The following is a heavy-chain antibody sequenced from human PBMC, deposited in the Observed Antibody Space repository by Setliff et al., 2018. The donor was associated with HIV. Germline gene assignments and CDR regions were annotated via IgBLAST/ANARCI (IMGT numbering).Heavy chain of an antibody. Sequence: ASVKVSCKTSGDAFNSNAISWVRQAPGQGLEWMGIINPSGGSTSYAQKFQGRVTMTRDTSTSTVYMELSSLRSEDTAVYYCAVRDIVARRGGGYYGMDVWGQGTTVTVSS. CDR1: GDAFNSNA. CDR3: AVRDIVARRGGGYYGMDV. CDR2: INPSGGST. V-gene: IGHV1-46*02. J-gene: IGHJ6*02. D-gene: IGHD5-12*01.